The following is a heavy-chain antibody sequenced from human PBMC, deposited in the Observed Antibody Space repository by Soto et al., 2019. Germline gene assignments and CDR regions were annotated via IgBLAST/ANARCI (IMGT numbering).Heavy chain of an antibody. V-gene: IGHV3-48*03. J-gene: IGHJ4*02. Sequence: EVQLVESGGGLVQPGGSLRLSCAASGFTFSSYEMNWVRQAPGKGLEWVSYISSSGSTIYYADSVKGRFTISRDNAKNSLYLQMNSLRAEDTAVYYCARASYYCSSTSCINFDYWGQGTLVTVSS. CDR2: ISSSGSTI. CDR1: GFTFSSYE. D-gene: IGHD2-2*01. CDR3: ARASYYCSSTSCINFDY.